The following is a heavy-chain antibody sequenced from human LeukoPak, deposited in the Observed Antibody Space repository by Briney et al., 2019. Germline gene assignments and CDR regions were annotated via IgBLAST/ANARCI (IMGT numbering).Heavy chain of an antibody. CDR2: IYDSGIT. V-gene: IGHV4-59*01. D-gene: IGHD1-14*01. CDR3: ARATNVGFFYYYGMDV. CDR1: GASIKTYY. Sequence: SETLSLTCTVSGASIKTYYWSWIRQPPGKGLEWIGWIYDSGITTYNPSLESRVTISIDTSKNQFSLELSSVTAADTAMYYCARATNVGFFYYYGMDVWGQGTTVTVSS. J-gene: IGHJ6*02.